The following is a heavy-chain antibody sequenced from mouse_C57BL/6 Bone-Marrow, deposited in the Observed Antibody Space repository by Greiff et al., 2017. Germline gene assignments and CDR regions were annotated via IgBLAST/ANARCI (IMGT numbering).Heavy chain of an antibody. D-gene: IGHD4-1*01. CDR2: INRDGGST. CDR3: ARTGSGWYFDV. J-gene: IGHJ1*03. CDR1: EYEFPSHD. V-gene: IGHV5-2*01. Sequence: EVKLQESGGGLVQPGESLKLSCESNEYEFPSHDMSWVRKTPEKRLELVAAINRDGGSTYYPDTMERRFILSRDNTKKTRYLQLSSLRSEDTALYYCARTGSGWYFDVWGTGTTVTVSS.